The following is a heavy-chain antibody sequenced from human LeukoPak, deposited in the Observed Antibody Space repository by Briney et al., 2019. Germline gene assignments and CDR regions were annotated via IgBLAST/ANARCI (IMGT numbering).Heavy chain of an antibody. CDR2: IYHSGST. CDR1: GYSISSGYY. CDR3: ARVCKLGGFDP. Sequence: PSETLSLTCTVSGYSISSGYYWGWIRQPPGKGLEWIGSIYHSGSTYYNPSLKSRVTISVDTSKNQFSLKLSSVTAADTAVYYCARVCKLGGFDPWGQGTLVTVSS. D-gene: IGHD3-3*02. V-gene: IGHV4-38-2*02. J-gene: IGHJ5*02.